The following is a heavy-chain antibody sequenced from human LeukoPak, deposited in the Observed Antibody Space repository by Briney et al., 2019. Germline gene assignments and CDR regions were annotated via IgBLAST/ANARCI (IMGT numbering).Heavy chain of an antibody. J-gene: IGHJ6*03. CDR3: TLLWLGELLARKPSDYYMDV. D-gene: IGHD3-10*01. V-gene: IGHV3-23*01. Sequence: GGSLRLSCAASGFTFSSYAMSWVRQAPGKGLEWVSAISGSGGSTYYADSVKGRFTISRDNSKNTLYLQMNSLKTEDTAVYYCTLLWLGELLARKPSDYYMDVWGKGTTVTVSS. CDR1: GFTFSSYA. CDR2: ISGSGGST.